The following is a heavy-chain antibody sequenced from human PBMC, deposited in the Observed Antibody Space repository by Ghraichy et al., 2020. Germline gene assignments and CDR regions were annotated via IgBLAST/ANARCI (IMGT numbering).Heavy chain of an antibody. CDR3: ARDRPHDSWSGDGGFDD. Sequence: GGSLRLSCAASGFTFNTYGMNWVRQAPGKGLEWVSYISSSTFTIYYADSVKGRFTISRDNAHDSLYLQMESLRDEDTAVYYCARDRPHDSWSGDGGFDDWGQGTLVTGSS. CDR2: ISSSTFTI. CDR1: GFTFNTYG. J-gene: IGHJ4*02. V-gene: IGHV3-48*02. D-gene: IGHD3-3*01.